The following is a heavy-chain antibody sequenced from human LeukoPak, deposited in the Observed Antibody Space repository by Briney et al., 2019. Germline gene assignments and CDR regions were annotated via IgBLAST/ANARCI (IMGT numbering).Heavy chain of an antibody. CDR3: ARVKNCSGGSCYLLWYFDY. CDR1: GYTCTSYY. CDR2: INPSGGST. Sequence: ASVKVSCKASGYTCTSYYMHWVRQAPGQGLEWMGIINPSGGSTSYAQKFQGRVTMTRDMSTSTVYMELSSLRSEDTAVYYCARVKNCSGGSCYLLWYFDYWGQGTLVTVSS. J-gene: IGHJ4*02. D-gene: IGHD2-15*01. V-gene: IGHV1-46*01.